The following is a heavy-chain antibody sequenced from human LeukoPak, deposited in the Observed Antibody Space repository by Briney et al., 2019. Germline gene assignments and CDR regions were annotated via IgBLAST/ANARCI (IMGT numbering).Heavy chain of an antibody. CDR1: GGSTSSSSYY. J-gene: IGHJ3*02. D-gene: IGHD3-10*01. CDR3: AREGNMVRDAFDI. Sequence: SETLSLTCTVSGGSTSSSSYYWGWIRQPPGKGLEWIGSIYYSGSTYYNPSLKSRVTISVDTSKNQFSLKLSSVTAADTAVYYCAREGNMVRDAFDIWGQGTMVTVSS. CDR2: IYYSGST. V-gene: IGHV4-39*07.